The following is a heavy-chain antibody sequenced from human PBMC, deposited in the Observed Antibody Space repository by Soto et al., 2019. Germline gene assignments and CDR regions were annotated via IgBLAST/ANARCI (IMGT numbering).Heavy chain of an antibody. Sequence: PXESVKISCKGPGHLFNNHWIGWVRQTPGKGLEWMGLIFTRDSETKTSPSFQGHVSFSVDNSINTAYLQWTSLKTADTGMYFCARGYFDSGHGYDLWGQGTLVTVSS. J-gene: IGHJ5*02. CDR1: GHLFNNHW. V-gene: IGHV5-51*01. CDR3: ARGYFDSGHGYDL. CDR2: IFTRDSET. D-gene: IGHD3-10*01.